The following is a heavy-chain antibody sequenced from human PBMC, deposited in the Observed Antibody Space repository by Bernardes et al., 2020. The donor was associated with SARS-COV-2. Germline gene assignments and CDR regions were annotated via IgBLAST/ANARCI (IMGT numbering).Heavy chain of an antibody. V-gene: IGHV3-23*01. CDR1: GFTFSSYT. CDR3: AKRRVEWELLHYFDS. J-gene: IGHJ4*02. Sequence: GGSLRLSCELSGFTFSSYTMNWVRQAPGKWLEWVSTITDSGDSTYYADSVKGRLTISRDNSKDRLYLQMNSLRAEDPAVYFCAKRRVEWELLHYFDSWGQGTLVTVSS. D-gene: IGHD1-26*01. CDR2: ITDSGDST.